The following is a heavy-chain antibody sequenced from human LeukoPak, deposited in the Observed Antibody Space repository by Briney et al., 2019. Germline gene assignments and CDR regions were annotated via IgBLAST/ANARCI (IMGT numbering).Heavy chain of an antibody. Sequence: PSETLSLTCTVSGDSISSYYWSWIRQPPGKGLEWIGYIYYSGSTSYNPSLKSRVTISVDTSKNQFSLKLSSVTAADTAVYYCARSPGDISMDVWGQGTTVTVSS. CDR2: IYYSGST. D-gene: IGHD3-16*01. CDR1: GDSISSYY. V-gene: IGHV4-59*08. J-gene: IGHJ6*02. CDR3: ARSPGDISMDV.